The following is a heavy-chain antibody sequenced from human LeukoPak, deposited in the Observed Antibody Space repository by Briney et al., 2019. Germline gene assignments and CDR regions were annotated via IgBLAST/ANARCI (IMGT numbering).Heavy chain of an antibody. CDR3: ARHGYSSSSSYYYYYYMDV. J-gene: IGHJ6*03. Sequence: SETLSLTCVVYGGSFSGYYWSWIRQPPGKGLEWIGEINHSGSTNYNPSLKSRVTISVDTSKNQFSLKLNSVTAADTAVYYCARHGYSSSSSYYYYYYMDVWGKGTTVTVSS. V-gene: IGHV4-34*01. CDR1: GGSFSGYY. D-gene: IGHD6-6*01. CDR2: INHSGST.